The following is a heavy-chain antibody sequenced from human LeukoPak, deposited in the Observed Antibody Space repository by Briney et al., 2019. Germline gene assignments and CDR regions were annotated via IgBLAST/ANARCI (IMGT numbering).Heavy chain of an antibody. D-gene: IGHD3-10*01. CDR3: ARNPDPYLLGVRAHFFETYYYGMDV. J-gene: IGHJ6*02. Sequence: GGSLRLSCVASGFTFSSYAMHWVRQAPGKGLEWVAVISYDGSNKYYADSVKGRFTISRDNSKNTLYLQMNSLRAEDTAVYYCARNPDPYLLGVRAHFFETYYYGMDVWGQGTTVTVSS. V-gene: IGHV3-30*04. CDR1: GFTFSSYA. CDR2: ISYDGSNK.